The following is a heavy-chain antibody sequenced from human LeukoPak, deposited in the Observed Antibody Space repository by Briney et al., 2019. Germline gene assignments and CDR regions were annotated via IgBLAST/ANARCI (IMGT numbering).Heavy chain of an antibody. J-gene: IGHJ6*03. V-gene: IGHV1-18*01. CDR2: ISAYNGNT. D-gene: IGHD3-3*01. CDR3: ARSGYDFWSGYYTPYYYYYMDV. CDR1: GYTFTSYG. Sequence: ASVKVSCKASGYTFTSYGISWVRQAPGQGLEWMGWISAYNGNTNYAQKLQGRVTMTTDTSTSTAYMELRSLRSDDTAVYYCARSGYDFWSGYYTPYYYYYMDVWGKGTTVTVSS.